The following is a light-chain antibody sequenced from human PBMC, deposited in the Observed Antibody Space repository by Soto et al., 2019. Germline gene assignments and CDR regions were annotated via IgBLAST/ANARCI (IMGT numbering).Light chain of an antibody. CDR3: QQLNTLPFT. CDR1: QSISSY. V-gene: IGKV1-9*01. CDR2: EAS. Sequence: DIQMTQSPSSESASVGDRVFITSRASQSISSYLNWYQQKPGTAPKLMIYEASTLQSGVPSRFSGSGSGTVFTLTISGLLPEDFATYHCQQLNTLPFTFGQGTRLEI. J-gene: IGKJ5*01.